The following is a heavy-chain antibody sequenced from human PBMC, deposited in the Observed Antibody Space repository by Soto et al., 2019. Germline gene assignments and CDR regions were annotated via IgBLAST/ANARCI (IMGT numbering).Heavy chain of an antibody. CDR1: GGSISSYY. D-gene: IGHD2-15*01. CDR3: ARDIRSGDAFDI. V-gene: IGHV4-59*01. J-gene: IGHJ3*02. Sequence: SETLSLTCTVAGGSISSYYWSWIRQPPGKGLEWIGYIYYSGSTNYNPSLKSRVTISVDTSKNQFSLKLSSVTAADTAVYYCARDIRSGDAFDIWGQGTMVT. CDR2: IYYSGST.